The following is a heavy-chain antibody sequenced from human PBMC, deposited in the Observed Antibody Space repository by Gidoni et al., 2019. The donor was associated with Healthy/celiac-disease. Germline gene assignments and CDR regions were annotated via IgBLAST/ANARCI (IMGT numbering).Heavy chain of an antibody. CDR2: INHSGST. CDR3: ASRGYSYGRRYYFDY. CDR1: GGSFSGYY. Sequence: QVQLQQWGAGLLKPSETLSLTCAVYGGSFSGYYWRWIRQPPGKGLEWIGEINHSGSTNYNPSLKSRVTISVDTSKNQFSLKLSSVTAADTAVYYCASRGYSYGRRYYFDYWGQGTLVTVSS. V-gene: IGHV4-34*01. J-gene: IGHJ4*02. D-gene: IGHD5-18*01.